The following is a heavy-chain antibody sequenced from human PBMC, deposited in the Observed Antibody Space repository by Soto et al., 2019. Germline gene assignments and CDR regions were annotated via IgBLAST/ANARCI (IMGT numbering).Heavy chain of an antibody. V-gene: IGHV3-74*02. Sequence: EVQLVESGGGLVRPGGSLRLSCAASGFSFSSYWMHWVRQVPGKGLVWVARMNEDGGTTDYADSVKGRFTISRDNAKNTLYLQMNCLRVEDTAVYYWASDLSGRADVWGQGTTVTVSS. CDR3: ASDLSGRADV. J-gene: IGHJ6*02. CDR2: MNEDGGTT. D-gene: IGHD3-10*01. CDR1: GFSFSSYW.